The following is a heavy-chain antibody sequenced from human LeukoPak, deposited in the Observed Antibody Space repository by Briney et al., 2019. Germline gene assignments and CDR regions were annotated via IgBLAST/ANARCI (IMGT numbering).Heavy chain of an antibody. CDR1: GFTFSSYS. Sequence: GGSLRLSCAASGFTFSSYSMNWVRQAPGKGLEWVSYISSSSSTIYYADSVKGRFTISRDNAKNSLYLQMNSLRAEDTAVYYCARDLRGGTMITSDAFDIWGQGTMVTVSS. J-gene: IGHJ3*02. D-gene: IGHD3-16*01. V-gene: IGHV3-48*01. CDR3: ARDLRGGTMITSDAFDI. CDR2: ISSSSSTI.